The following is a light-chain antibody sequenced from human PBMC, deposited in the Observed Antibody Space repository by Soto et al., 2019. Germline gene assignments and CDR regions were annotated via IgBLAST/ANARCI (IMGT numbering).Light chain of an antibody. J-gene: IGLJ1*01. CDR3: SSYAGSNKFGYV. V-gene: IGLV1-44*01. Sequence: QSVLTQPPSASGTPGQRVTISCSGSSSNIGSNTVNWYQQLPGTAPTLLIYSNNHRPSGVPDRFSGSKSGTSASLAVNGLQSEDEADYYCSSYAGSNKFGYVFGTGTKLTVL. CDR1: SSNIGSNT. CDR2: SNN.